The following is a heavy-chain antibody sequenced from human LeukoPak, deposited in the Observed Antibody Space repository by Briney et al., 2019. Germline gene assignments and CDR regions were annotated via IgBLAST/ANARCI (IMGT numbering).Heavy chain of an antibody. CDR2: IYYSGST. CDR3: ATFHYYDNYFDY. D-gene: IGHD3-22*01. J-gene: IGHJ4*02. Sequence: SETLSLTCAVYGGSFSGYYWSWIRQPPGKGLEWIGYIYYSGSTNYNPSLKSRVTISVDTSKNQFSLKLSSVTAADTAVYYCATFHYYDNYFDYWGQGTLVTVSS. V-gene: IGHV4-59*08. CDR1: GGSFSGYY.